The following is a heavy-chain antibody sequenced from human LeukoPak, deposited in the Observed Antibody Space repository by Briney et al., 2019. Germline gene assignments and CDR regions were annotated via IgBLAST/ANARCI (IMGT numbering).Heavy chain of an antibody. Sequence: ASVKVSCKASGYTFTSYGISWVRQAPGQGLEWMGWISAYNGNTNYAQKLQSRVTMTTDTSTSTAYMELRSLRSDDTAVYYCARGQLLWFGERAGYFDYWGQGTLVTVSS. V-gene: IGHV1-18*01. CDR3: ARGQLLWFGERAGYFDY. CDR1: GYTFTSYG. CDR2: ISAYNGNT. J-gene: IGHJ4*02. D-gene: IGHD3-10*01.